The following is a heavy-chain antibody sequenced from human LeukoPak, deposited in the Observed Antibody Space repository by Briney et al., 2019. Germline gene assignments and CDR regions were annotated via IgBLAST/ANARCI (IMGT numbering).Heavy chain of an antibody. J-gene: IGHJ4*02. Sequence: GRSLRLSCAASGFVFSSYAMTWVRQTPGKGLEWVSDTSGGGGSTYYADSVKGRFTISRDNSKDTLYLQLNSLRAEDTAVYYCAKVGTYEILTGYSPHLDYWGQGTLVTVSS. V-gene: IGHV3-23*01. CDR3: AKVGTYEILTGYSPHLDY. CDR2: TSGGGGST. D-gene: IGHD3-9*01. CDR1: GFVFSSYA.